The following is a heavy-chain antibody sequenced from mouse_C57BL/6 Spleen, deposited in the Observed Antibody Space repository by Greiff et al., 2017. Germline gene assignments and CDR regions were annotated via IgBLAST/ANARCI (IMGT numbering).Heavy chain of an antibody. CDR3: ARTGYYGSSHFDY. V-gene: IGHV1-78*01. D-gene: IGHD1-1*01. CDR2: IFPRDGST. CDR1: GYTFTDYP. Sequence: VQLQQSDAELVKPGASVRISCKVSGYTFTDYPIHWMKQRPEQGLEWIGYIFPRDGSTKYNEKFKGKATLTADKSSSTAYMQLNSLTSEDSAVYFCARTGYYGSSHFDYWGQGTTLTVSS. J-gene: IGHJ2*01.